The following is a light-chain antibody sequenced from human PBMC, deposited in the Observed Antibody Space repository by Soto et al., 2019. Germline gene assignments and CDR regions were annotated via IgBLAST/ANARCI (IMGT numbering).Light chain of an antibody. CDR2: GAS. CDR1: QGVNIF. CDR3: QIYNSAPPMFT. J-gene: IGKJ4*01. Sequence: DIQLTQSPASLSASVGDRVTITCRASQGVNIFLAWYQQKPGKVPKLLIYGASTLQSRVPSRFSGSGSGTDFTLAISSLQPEGVATYYCQIYNSAPPMFTFGGGTKVEIK. V-gene: IGKV1-27*01.